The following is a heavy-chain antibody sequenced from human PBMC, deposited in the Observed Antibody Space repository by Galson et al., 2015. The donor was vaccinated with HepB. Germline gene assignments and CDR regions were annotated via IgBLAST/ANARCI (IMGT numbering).Heavy chain of an antibody. V-gene: IGHV3-48*02. CDR1: GFTFSSYN. D-gene: IGHD3-9*01. CDR2: ISISSTTI. Sequence: SLRLSCAPSGFTFSSYNMNWVRQAPGKGLEWVSYISISSTTIYYAHSVKGRFTVSRDNAKNSLYLQMNSLRDEDTAVYYCARDASSVLRYFDIPWGQGTLVTVSS. J-gene: IGHJ4*02. CDR3: ARDASSVLRYFDIP.